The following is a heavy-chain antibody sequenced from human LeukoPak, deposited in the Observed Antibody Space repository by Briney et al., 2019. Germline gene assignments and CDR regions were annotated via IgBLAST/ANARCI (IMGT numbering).Heavy chain of an antibody. Sequence: PGGSLRLSCAASGFTFSSYAMSWVRQAPGKGLEWVSAFSGSGGSTYYADSVKGRFTISRDNSKNTLYLQMNSLRAEDTAVYYCAKLGPRYCSSTSCYDYWGQGTLVTVSS. CDR2: FSGSGGST. J-gene: IGHJ4*02. CDR3: AKLGPRYCSSTSCYDY. V-gene: IGHV3-23*01. D-gene: IGHD2-2*01. CDR1: GFTFSSYA.